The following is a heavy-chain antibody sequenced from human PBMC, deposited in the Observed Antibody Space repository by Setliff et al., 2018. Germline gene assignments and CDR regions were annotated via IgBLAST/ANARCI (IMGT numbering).Heavy chain of an antibody. Sequence: PSETLSLTCAVYGGSFSGYYWSWIRQPPGKRLEWIGEIIHSGSTNYNPSLKSRVTISMDTSKNQFSLKVPSVTAAGTAVYYCARSFSRSGKFLLDYWGQGALVTVSS. CDR3: ARSFSRSGKFLLDY. CDR2: IIHSGST. D-gene: IGHD1-26*01. CDR1: GGSFSGYY. V-gene: IGHV4-34*12. J-gene: IGHJ4*02.